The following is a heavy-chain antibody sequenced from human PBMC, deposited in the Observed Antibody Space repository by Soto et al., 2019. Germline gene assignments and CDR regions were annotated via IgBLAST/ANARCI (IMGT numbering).Heavy chain of an antibody. CDR1: GFSLSTSGVG. CDR3: SHTAHDLWSGLYYFDY. V-gene: IGHV2-5*01. CDR2: IYWNDDK. D-gene: IGHD3-3*01. Sequence: QITLKESGPTLVKPTQTLTLTCTFSGFSLSTSGVGVGWIRQPPGKALEWLALIYWNDDKRYSPSLKSRLTITKDTSKNQVVLTMTNMDPVDTATYYCSHTAHDLWSGLYYFDYWGQGTLVTVSS. J-gene: IGHJ4*02.